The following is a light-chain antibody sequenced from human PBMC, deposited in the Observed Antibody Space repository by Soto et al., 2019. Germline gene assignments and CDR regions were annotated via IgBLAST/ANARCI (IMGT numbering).Light chain of an antibody. CDR2: GNT. V-gene: IGLV1-40*01. CDR1: SSNIGAGSD. Sequence: QSVLTQPPSISGAPGQRVTISCTGSSSNIGAGSDVHWYHQLPGTAPKLLIYGNTNRPSGVPDRFSGSKSGTSASLAIAGLQTEDEGDYYCQSRDSSLSSSWVFGGGTKLPS. CDR3: QSRDSSLSSSWV. J-gene: IGLJ3*02.